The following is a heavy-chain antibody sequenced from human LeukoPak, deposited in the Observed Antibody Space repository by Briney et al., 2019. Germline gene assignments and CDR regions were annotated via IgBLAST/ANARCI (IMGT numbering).Heavy chain of an antibody. CDR1: GGSISSSSYY. D-gene: IGHD3-3*01. J-gene: IGHJ3*02. Sequence: PSETLSLTCTVSGGSISSSSYYWGWIRQPPGKGLEWIGSIYYSGSTYYNPSLKSRVTISVDTSKNQFSLKLSSVTAADTAVYYCARVFGGEWLLGAFDIWGQGTMVTVSS. CDR2: IYYSGST. CDR3: ARVFGGEWLLGAFDI. V-gene: IGHV4-39*07.